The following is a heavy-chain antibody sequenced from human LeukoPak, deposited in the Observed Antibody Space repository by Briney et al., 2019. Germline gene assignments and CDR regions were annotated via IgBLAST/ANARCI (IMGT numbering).Heavy chain of an antibody. Sequence: PGGSLRLSCAASGFTFSKYELNWVRQAPGKGLEWVSYISSSGDTKYYADSVKGRFTISRDNAKSSLYLQMDRLRAEDTATYYCTSHGAAYYFDHSGQGTLVTVSS. V-gene: IGHV3-48*03. CDR3: TSHGAAYYFDH. CDR1: GFTFSKYE. J-gene: IGHJ4*02. D-gene: IGHD2-15*01. CDR2: ISSSGDTK.